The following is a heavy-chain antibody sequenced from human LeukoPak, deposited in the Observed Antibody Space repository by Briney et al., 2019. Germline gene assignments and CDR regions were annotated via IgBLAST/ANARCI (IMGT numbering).Heavy chain of an antibody. D-gene: IGHD6-13*01. CDR1: GGTFSSYA. J-gene: IGHJ4*02. CDR2: IIPIFGTA. V-gene: IGHV1-69*13. Sequence: GASVKVSCKASGGTFSSYAISWVRQAPGQGLEWTGGIIPIFGTANYAQKFQGRVTITADESTSTAYMELSSLRSEDTAVYYCARGLLGEAAAPSFDYWGQGTLVTVSS. CDR3: ARGLLGEAAAPSFDY.